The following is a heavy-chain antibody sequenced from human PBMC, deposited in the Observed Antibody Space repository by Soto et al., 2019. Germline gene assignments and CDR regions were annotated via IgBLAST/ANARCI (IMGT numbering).Heavy chain of an antibody. CDR1: GGSISSGGYY. J-gene: IGHJ6*02. CDR3: ARDARFLVTGMDV. Sequence: QVQLQESGPGLVKPSQTLSLTCTVSGGSISSGGYYWSWIRQHPGKGLEWIGYIYYSGSTYYNPSRKSRVTISVDTSKNQFSLKLSSVTAADTAVYYCARDARFLVTGMDVWGQGTTVTVSS. V-gene: IGHV4-31*03. D-gene: IGHD3-3*01. CDR2: IYYSGST.